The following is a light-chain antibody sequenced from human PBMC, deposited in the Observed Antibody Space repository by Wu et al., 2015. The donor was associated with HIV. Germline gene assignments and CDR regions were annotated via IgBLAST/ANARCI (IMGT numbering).Light chain of an antibody. V-gene: IGKV1-5*03. CDR3: HGMILTFSR. CDR2: EAS. CDR1: QSINTW. Sequence: DIQMTQSPSSLSASVGDRVSITCRASQSINTWLAWYQQKPGKAPKLLIYEASSYKVGSHPGSAAVDLGRNSLSPISSLQPDDFGTYYCHGMILTFSRFGGGTKVRDQ. J-gene: IGKJ4*01.